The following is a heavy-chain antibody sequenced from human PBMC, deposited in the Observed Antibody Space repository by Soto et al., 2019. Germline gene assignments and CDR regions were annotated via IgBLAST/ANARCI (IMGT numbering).Heavy chain of an antibody. CDR1: GGSFSGYY. Sequence: SETLSLTCAVYGGSFSGYYWSWIRQPPGKGLEWIGEINHSGSTNYNPSLKSRVTISVDTSKNQFSLKLSSVTAADTAVYYCARHSDYWGQGTLVTVSS. CDR3: ARHSDY. V-gene: IGHV4-34*01. J-gene: IGHJ4*02. CDR2: INHSGST.